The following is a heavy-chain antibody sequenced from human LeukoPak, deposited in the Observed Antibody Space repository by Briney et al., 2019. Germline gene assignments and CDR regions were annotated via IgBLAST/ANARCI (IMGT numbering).Heavy chain of an antibody. D-gene: IGHD2-2*01. V-gene: IGHV1-69*05. Sequence: GASVKVSCKASGGTFSSYAISWVRQAPGQGLEWMGGIIPIFGTANYAQKFQGRVTITTDESTSTAYMELSSLRSEDTAVYYCASGGWNLVVPAAMADYYYYMDVWGKGTTVTVSS. CDR2: IIPIFGTA. J-gene: IGHJ6*03. CDR1: GGTFSSYA. CDR3: ASGGWNLVVPAAMADYYYYMDV.